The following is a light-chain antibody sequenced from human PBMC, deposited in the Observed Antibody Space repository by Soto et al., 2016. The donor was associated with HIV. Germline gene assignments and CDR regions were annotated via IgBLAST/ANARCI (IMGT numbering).Light chain of an antibody. CDR2: DDS. V-gene: IGLV3-21*03. J-gene: IGLJ2*01. CDR3: QVWDVSTDLVL. CDR1: NVGSKS. Sequence: SYVLTRPPSLSVAPRKTARITCGGNNVGSKSVQWYQQKPGQAPVLVVYDDSDRPSGIPERFSGSNSGNTATLTISRVEAGDEADYYCQVWDVSTDLVLFGGGTKLTVL.